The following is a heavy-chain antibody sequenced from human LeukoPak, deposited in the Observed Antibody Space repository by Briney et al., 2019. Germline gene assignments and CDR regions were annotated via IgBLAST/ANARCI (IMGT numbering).Heavy chain of an antibody. Sequence: GGTLRLSCTSSGFTFRKHGMTWVRQAPGKGLGWVSSISSSGSYIYYADSVKGRFTISRDNAKNSLYLRRNSLRAEDTAVYYCARDAPYRTYYYYMDVWGKGTTVIVSS. CDR3: ARDAPYRTYYYYMDV. D-gene: IGHD4-11*01. CDR1: GFTFRKHG. J-gene: IGHJ6*03. CDR2: ISSSGSYI. V-gene: IGHV3-21*06.